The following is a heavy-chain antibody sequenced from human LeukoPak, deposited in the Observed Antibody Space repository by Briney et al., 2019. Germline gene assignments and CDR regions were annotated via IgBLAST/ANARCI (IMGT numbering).Heavy chain of an antibody. CDR1: GFIFSSYE. D-gene: IGHD5-18*01. J-gene: IGHJ4*02. V-gene: IGHV3-48*03. Sequence: GGSLRLSCAASGFIFSSYEMNWVRQAPGKGLEWVSYISSSGSTIYYADSVKGRFTISRDNAKNSLYLQMNSLRAEDTAVYYCARSYVDTAMALDYWGQGTLVTVSS. CDR2: ISSSGSTI. CDR3: ARSYVDTAMALDY.